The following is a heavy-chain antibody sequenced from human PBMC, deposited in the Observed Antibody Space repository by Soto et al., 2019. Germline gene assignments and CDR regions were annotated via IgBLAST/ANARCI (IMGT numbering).Heavy chain of an antibody. J-gene: IGHJ5*02. CDR3: AREFYSTGGYNWFDP. Sequence: SETLSLTCTVSGGSISSYYWSWIRQPPGKGLEWIGYIYYSGSTNYNPSLKSRVTISVDTSKNQFSLKLSSVTAADTAVYYCAREFYSTGGYNWFDPWGQGTLVTVSS. CDR1: GGSISSYY. D-gene: IGHD6-25*01. CDR2: IYYSGST. V-gene: IGHV4-59*01.